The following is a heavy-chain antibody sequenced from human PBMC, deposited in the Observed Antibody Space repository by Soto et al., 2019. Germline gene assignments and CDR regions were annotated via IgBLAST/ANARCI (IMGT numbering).Heavy chain of an antibody. V-gene: IGHV4-39*01. Sequence: QLQLQESGPGLVKPSETLALTCTVSGGSISSSSYYWGWIRQPPGTGLEWLGTMYYSGNTYYNPSLKSRVTISVDTSKNQFSLKLSSVTAADTAVYYCARHPLVTDTFDIWGQGTMVTVSS. J-gene: IGHJ3*02. CDR1: GGSISSSSYY. CDR2: MYYSGNT. CDR3: ARHPLVTDTFDI. D-gene: IGHD2-21*02.